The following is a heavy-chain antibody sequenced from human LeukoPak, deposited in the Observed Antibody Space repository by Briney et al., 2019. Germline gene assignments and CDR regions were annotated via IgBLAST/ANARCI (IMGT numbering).Heavy chain of an antibody. V-gene: IGHV4-4*02. CDR2: VYHSGST. Sequence: SGTLSLTCAVSGGSISNNNWWSWVRQPPGKGLEWIGEVYHSGSTNYNPSLKSRVTISVDKSKNQFSLKLSSVTAADTAVYYCARNIYYDSSGYPTDAFDIWGQGTMVTVSS. J-gene: IGHJ3*02. CDR3: ARNIYYDSSGYPTDAFDI. D-gene: IGHD3-22*01. CDR1: GGSISNNNW.